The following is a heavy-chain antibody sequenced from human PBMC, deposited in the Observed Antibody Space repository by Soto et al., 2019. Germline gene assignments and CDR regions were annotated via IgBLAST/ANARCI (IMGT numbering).Heavy chain of an antibody. V-gene: IGHV4-59*01. CDR2: IYYSGST. Sequence: PSETLSLTCTVSGGSISSYYWSWIRQPPGKGLEWIGYIYYSGSTNYNPSLKSRVTISVDTSKNQFSLKLSSVTAADTAVYYCAREHRSGWCYFDYWGQGTLVTVSS. CDR1: GGSISSYY. J-gene: IGHJ4*02. D-gene: IGHD6-19*01. CDR3: AREHRSGWCYFDY.